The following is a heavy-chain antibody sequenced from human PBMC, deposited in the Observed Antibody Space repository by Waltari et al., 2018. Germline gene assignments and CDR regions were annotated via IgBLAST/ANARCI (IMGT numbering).Heavy chain of an antibody. CDR1: GFTFSNFW. CDR2: INQDGSGE. V-gene: IGHV3-7*04. CDR3: QRGDY. J-gene: IGHJ4*02. Sequence: EVQLVESGGGLVQPGGSLRLSCAASGFTFSNFWMSWARQAPGKGLEWVANINQDGSGEYYVDSVKCRFTISRDNAKNSLYLQMNSLRAEDTAVYYCQRGDYWGQGTLVTVSS.